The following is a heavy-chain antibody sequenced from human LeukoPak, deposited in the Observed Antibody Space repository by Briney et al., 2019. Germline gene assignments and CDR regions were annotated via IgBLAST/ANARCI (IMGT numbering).Heavy chain of an antibody. CDR1: GGSFSGYY. D-gene: IGHD3-22*01. CDR2: INHSGST. Sequence: PSETLSLTCAVYGGSFSGYYWSWIRQPPGKGLEWIGEINHSGSTNYNPSLKSRVTISVDTSKNQFSLKLSSVTAADTAVYYCARGGYPPHYYGMDVWGQGTTVTVSS. J-gene: IGHJ6*02. CDR3: ARGGYPPHYYGMDV. V-gene: IGHV4-34*01.